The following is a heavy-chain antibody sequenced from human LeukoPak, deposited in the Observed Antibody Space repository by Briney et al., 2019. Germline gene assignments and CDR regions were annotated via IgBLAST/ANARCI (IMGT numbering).Heavy chain of an antibody. V-gene: IGHV3-48*04. J-gene: IGHJ4*02. D-gene: IGHD3-22*01. Sequence: PGGSLRLSCAASGFTFSSYSMNWVRQAPGKGLEWVSYICSSSSTIYYADSVKGRFTISRDNAKNSLYLQMNSLRAEDTALYYCAKDSLQYYYDSSGYSPFDYWGQGTLVTVSS. CDR1: GFTFSSYS. CDR2: ICSSSSTI. CDR3: AKDSLQYYYDSSGYSPFDY.